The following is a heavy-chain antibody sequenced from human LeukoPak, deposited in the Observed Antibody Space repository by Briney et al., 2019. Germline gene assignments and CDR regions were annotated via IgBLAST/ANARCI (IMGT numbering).Heavy chain of an antibody. Sequence: ASVKVSCKASGYIFTNYAMHWVRQAPGQRLEWMGWINTDNGDTKYSQEFQGRVTITRDTSATTAYMELSSLTAEDTAVYYCARDYYDTSDYPTDDTFDIWGQGTMVTVSS. D-gene: IGHD3-22*01. J-gene: IGHJ3*02. CDR3: ARDYYDTSDYPTDDTFDI. V-gene: IGHV1-3*03. CDR1: GYIFTNYA. CDR2: INTDNGDT.